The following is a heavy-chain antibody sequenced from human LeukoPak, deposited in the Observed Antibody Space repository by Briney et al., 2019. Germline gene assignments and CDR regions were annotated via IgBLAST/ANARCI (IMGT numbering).Heavy chain of an antibody. V-gene: IGHV3-74*01. J-gene: IGHJ3*02. CDR2: INSDGSST. D-gene: IGHD3-22*01. CDR3: GRRFDSSGYTAFDI. CDR1: GFTFSSYR. Sequence: GGSLRLSCAASGFTFSSYRMYWVRQAPGKGLVWVSRINSDGSSTTYADSVKGRFTISRDNAKNSLYLQMNSLRAEDTAVYHCGRRFDSSGYTAFDIWGQGTMVTVSS.